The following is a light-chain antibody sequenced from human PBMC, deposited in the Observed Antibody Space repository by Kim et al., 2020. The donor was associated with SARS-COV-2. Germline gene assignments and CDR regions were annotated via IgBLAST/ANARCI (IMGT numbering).Light chain of an antibody. CDR2: GES. J-gene: IGKJ4*01. CDR3: QQYGSSPLT. V-gene: IGKV3-20*01. Sequence: SPGERPTLSCRASQSVSSSYLASYQQKPGQAPRLLFYGESSRATGIPDRFSGSGSGTDFTLTISRLEPEDFAVYYCQQYGSSPLTFGGGTKVDIK. CDR1: QSVSSSY.